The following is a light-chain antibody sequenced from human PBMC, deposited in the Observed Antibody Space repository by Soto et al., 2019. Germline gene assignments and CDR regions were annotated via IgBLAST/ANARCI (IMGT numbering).Light chain of an antibody. Sequence: QSALTQPASVSGSPGQSITISCTGTTTDIGSYNRVSWYQQEPGKAPKVVIYNVSNRPSGISYRFSGSKSGNTASLTISGLQAEDEADYYCCSYTATSTYVFGTGTKLTVL. CDR2: NVS. V-gene: IGLV2-14*01. CDR3: CSYTATSTYV. CDR1: TTDIGSYNR. J-gene: IGLJ1*01.